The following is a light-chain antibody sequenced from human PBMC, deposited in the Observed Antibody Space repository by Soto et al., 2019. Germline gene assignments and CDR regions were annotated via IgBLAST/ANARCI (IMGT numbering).Light chain of an antibody. V-gene: IGKV3-20*01. CDR1: QSVSSN. Sequence: EIVMTQSPATLSVSPGERATLSCRASQSVSSNLAWYQQKPGQSPRLLIYDASTRAPGIPDRFSGSGSGTDFILTISRVEPEDFAVYYCQQFGRSVTFGGGTKVEI. J-gene: IGKJ4*01. CDR2: DAS. CDR3: QQFGRSVT.